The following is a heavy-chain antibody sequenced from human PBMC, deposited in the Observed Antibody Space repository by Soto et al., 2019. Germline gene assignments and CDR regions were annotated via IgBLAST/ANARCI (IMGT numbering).Heavy chain of an antibody. J-gene: IGHJ6*03. V-gene: IGHV3-15*01. D-gene: IGHD6-19*01. Sequence: GGSLSLSCAASGFTFSNAWMSWVRQAPGKGLEWVGRIKSKTDGGTTDYAAPVKGRFTISRDDSKNTLYLQMNSLKTEDTAVYYCTTGIAVAATISYYYYYMDVWGKGTTVTVSS. CDR2: IKSKTDGGTT. CDR1: GFTFSNAW. CDR3: TTGIAVAATISYYYYYMDV.